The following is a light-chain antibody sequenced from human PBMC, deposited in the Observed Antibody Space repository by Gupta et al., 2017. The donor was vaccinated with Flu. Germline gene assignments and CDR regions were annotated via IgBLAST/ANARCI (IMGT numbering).Light chain of an antibody. CDR1: QSISSY. Sequence: DIQMTQSPSFLSASVGDRVTITFRASQSISSYLNWYQQKPGKAPKLLIYAASRANSPVPSRFSGSGSGTAFTLTIIRRQPEDFANYYCHQRYSTQLTFGGGTKVEIK. CDR2: AAS. V-gene: IGKV1-39*01. J-gene: IGKJ4*01. CDR3: HQRYSTQLT.